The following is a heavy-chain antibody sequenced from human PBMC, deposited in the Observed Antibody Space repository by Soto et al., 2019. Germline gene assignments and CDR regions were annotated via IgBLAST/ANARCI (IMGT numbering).Heavy chain of an antibody. CDR1: CGSISSYY. CDR3: ARRTVTTICYYGMDV. D-gene: IGHD4-17*01. J-gene: IGHJ6*02. CDR2: IYYSGST. Sequence: SETLSLTCTVSCGSISSYYWTWIRQPPGKGLEWIGYIYYSGSTYYNPSLKSRVTISVDTSKNQFSLRLNSVTAADTAVYYCARRTVTTICYYGMDVWGQGTTVTVSS. V-gene: IGHV4-59*01.